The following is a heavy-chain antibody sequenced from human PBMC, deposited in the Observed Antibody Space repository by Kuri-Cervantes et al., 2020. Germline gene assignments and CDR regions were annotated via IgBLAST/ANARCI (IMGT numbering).Heavy chain of an antibody. J-gene: IGHJ5*02. CDR3: ARVLGNWFDP. CDR1: GGSVSSGSYY. CDR2: IYYSGST. Sequence: SETLSLTCTVSGGSVSSGSYYWSWIRQPPGKGLEWIGYIYYSGSTNYNPSLKSRVTISVDTSKNQFSLKLSSVTAADTAVYYCARVLGNWFDPWGQGTLVTVS. D-gene: IGHD3-16*01. V-gene: IGHV4-61*01.